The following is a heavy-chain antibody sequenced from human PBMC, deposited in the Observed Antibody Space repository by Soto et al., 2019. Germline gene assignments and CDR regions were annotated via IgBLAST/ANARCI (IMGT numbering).Heavy chain of an antibody. Sequence: SETLSLTCTVSGGSISSGGYYWSWIRQHPGKGLEWIGYIYYSGSTYYNPSLKSRVTISVDTSKNQFSLKLSSVTAADTAVYYCARDLRGAPYYFDYWGQGTLVTVSS. J-gene: IGHJ4*02. CDR2: IYYSGST. D-gene: IGHD3-10*01. V-gene: IGHV4-31*03. CDR3: ARDLRGAPYYFDY. CDR1: GGSISSGGYY.